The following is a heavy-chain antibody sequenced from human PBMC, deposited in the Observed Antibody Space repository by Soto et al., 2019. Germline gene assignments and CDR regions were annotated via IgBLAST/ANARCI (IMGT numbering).Heavy chain of an antibody. CDR2: VSTSGAT. CDR3: ARAYYEISTGSYAMDV. V-gene: IGHV4-4*07. J-gene: IGHJ6*02. Sequence: QVQLQESGPRLVKPSETLSLTCTVSDDFISSYYWNWIRQPAGKGLEWIGRVSTSGATNYNPSLESRVTMSVDTSKKQFSLKLTSVTAADTAVYFCARAYYEISTGSYAMDVWGQGTTVTVSS. D-gene: IGHD3-9*01. CDR1: DDFISSYY.